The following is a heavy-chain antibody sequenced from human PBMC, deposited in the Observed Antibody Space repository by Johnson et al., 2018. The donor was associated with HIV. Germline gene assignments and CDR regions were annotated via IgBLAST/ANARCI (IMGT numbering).Heavy chain of an antibody. J-gene: IGHJ3*02. D-gene: IGHD1-26*01. CDR3: ARGEGGNYLPDAFDI. CDR2: IWYDGSNK. CDR1: GFTFSSYA. Sequence: QVQLVESGGGVVQPGRSLRLSCAASGFTFSSYAMHWVRQAPGKGLEWVAVIWYDGSNKYYVDSVKGRFTISRDNAKNSLYLQMNSLRAEDTAVYYCARGEGGNYLPDAFDIWGQGTMVTVSS. V-gene: IGHV3-33*08.